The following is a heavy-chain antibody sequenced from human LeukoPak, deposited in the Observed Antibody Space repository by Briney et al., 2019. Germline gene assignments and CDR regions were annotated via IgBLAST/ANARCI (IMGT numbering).Heavy chain of an antibody. V-gene: IGHV4-59*08. J-gene: IGHJ5*02. D-gene: IGHD3-16*01. CDR2: TFYTGST. CDR1: GGSLSSHY. CDR3: ARHRDSLGFHNWFDP. Sequence: SQTLSLTCTVSGGSLSSHYWSWIRHSPGRGLEWIGFTFYTGSTDSNPSLKSRVTMSEDPSKNQVSLRLISVTAADTAIYYCARHRDSLGFHNWFDPWGQGTLVSVSS.